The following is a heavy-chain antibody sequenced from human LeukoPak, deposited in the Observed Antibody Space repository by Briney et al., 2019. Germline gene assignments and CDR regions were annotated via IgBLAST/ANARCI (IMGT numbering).Heavy chain of an antibody. CDR2: INPNSGGT. Sequence: ASVKVSCKASGYTFTGYYMHWVRQAPGQGLEWMGWINPNSGGTNYAQKFQGRVTMTRDTSISTAYMELSRLRSDDTAVHYCARDPDLEWSTKTEFDYWGQGTLVTVSS. V-gene: IGHV1-2*02. CDR3: ARDPDLEWSTKTEFDY. J-gene: IGHJ4*02. D-gene: IGHD3-3*01. CDR1: GYTFTGYY.